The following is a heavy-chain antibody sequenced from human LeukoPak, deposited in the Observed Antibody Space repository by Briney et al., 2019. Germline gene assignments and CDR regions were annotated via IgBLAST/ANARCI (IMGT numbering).Heavy chain of an antibody. D-gene: IGHD2-15*01. J-gene: IGHJ5*02. V-gene: IGHV3-23*01. CDR1: GFTFGTYA. Sequence: PGGSLRPSCSASGFTFGTYAMNWVRQGPGKGLELVSAISGAGDSTYHEDSVEGRFTISRDNSENTLYLQMESLRADDTAVYFCARGQRYCSGDSCQGNWFDPWGQGTLVTVSS. CDR3: ARGQRYCSGDSCQGNWFDP. CDR2: ISGAGDST.